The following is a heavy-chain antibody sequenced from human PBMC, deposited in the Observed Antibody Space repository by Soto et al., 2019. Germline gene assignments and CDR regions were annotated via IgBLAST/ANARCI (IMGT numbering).Heavy chain of an antibody. J-gene: IGHJ6*02. CDR1: GFTFSSYW. CDR3: AREFRAGWSNYYYGMDV. CDR2: IKQDGSEK. V-gene: IGHV3-7*03. D-gene: IGHD2-15*01. Sequence: GGSLRLSCAASGFTFSSYWMSWVRQAPGKGLEWVANIKQDGSEKYYVDSVKGRFTISRDNAKNSLYLQMNSLRAEDTAVYYCAREFRAGWSNYYYGMDVWGQGTTVTVSS.